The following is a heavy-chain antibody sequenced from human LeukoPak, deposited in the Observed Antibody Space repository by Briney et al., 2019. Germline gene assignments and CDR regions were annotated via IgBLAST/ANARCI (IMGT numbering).Heavy chain of an antibody. Sequence: GGSLRLSCAAYGFTFSDYYMSWIRQAPGKGLEWVSYISSSSSYTNYADSVKGRFTISRDNAKNSLYLQMNSLRAEDTAVYYCASQTYYYDSSGYYPGGIDYWGQGTLVTVSS. J-gene: IGHJ4*02. CDR2: ISSSSSYT. V-gene: IGHV3-11*06. CDR1: GFTFSDYY. CDR3: ASQTYYYDSSGYYPGGIDY. D-gene: IGHD3-22*01.